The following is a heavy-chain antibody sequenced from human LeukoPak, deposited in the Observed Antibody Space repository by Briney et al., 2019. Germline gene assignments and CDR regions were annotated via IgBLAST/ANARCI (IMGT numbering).Heavy chain of an antibody. CDR1: GFTFSSYS. D-gene: IGHD6-13*01. V-gene: IGHV3-21*01. J-gene: IGHJ4*02. Sequence: GGSLRLXCAASGFTFSSYSMNWVRQAPGKGLEWVSSISSSSSYIYYADSVKGRFTISRDNAKNSLYLQMNSLRAEDTAVYYCARSKEQQLAKGPFDYWGQGTLVTVSS. CDR2: ISSSSSYI. CDR3: ARSKEQQLAKGPFDY.